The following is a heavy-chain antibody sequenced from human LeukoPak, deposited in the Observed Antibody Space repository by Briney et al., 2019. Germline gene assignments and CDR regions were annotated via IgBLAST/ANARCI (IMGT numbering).Heavy chain of an antibody. CDR3: ARGRGYFDY. CDR1: GGSFSGYY. Sequence: PSETLSLTCAVYGGSFSGYYWSWIRQPPGKGLEWIGEINHSGSTHYNPSLKSRVTISVDTSKNQFSLKLSSVTAADTAVYYCARGRGYFDYWGQGTLVTVSS. V-gene: IGHV4-34*01. J-gene: IGHJ4*02. D-gene: IGHD3-10*01. CDR2: INHSGST.